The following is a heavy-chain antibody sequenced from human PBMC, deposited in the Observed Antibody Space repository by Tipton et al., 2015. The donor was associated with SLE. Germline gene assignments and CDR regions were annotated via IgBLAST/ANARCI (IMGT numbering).Heavy chain of an antibody. CDR1: GDSISSGGYY. V-gene: IGHV4-31*03. D-gene: IGHD7-27*01. Sequence: TLSLTCSVSGDSISSGGYYWSWIRQYPGKGLEWIGYIPYSGITDYNPSLKSRLTISVDTSRNQFSLKLSSVTAADTAVYYCARVYLGTRAFDIWGQGTMVTVSS. CDR2: IPYSGIT. J-gene: IGHJ3*02. CDR3: ARVYLGTRAFDI.